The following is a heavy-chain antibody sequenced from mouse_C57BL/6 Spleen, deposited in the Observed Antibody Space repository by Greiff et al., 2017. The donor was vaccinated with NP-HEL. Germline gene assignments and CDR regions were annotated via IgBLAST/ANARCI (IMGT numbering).Heavy chain of an antibody. Sequence: EVKVVESGGGLVKPGGSLKLSCAASGFTFSDYGMHWVRQAPEKGLEWVAYISSGSSTIYYADTVKGRFTISRDNAKNTLFLQMTSLRSEDTAMYYCARSSYGGTSYYYAMDYWGEGTSVTVSS. CDR1: GFTFSDYG. V-gene: IGHV5-17*01. CDR3: ARSSYGGTSYYYAMDY. J-gene: IGHJ4*01. CDR2: ISSGSSTI. D-gene: IGHD1-1*01.